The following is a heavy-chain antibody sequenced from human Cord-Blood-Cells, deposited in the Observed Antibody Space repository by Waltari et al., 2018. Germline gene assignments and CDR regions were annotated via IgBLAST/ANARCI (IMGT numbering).Heavy chain of an antibody. CDR1: GGSFSGYY. J-gene: IGHJ4*02. V-gene: IGHV4-34*01. Sequence: QVQLQQWGAGLLKPSESLSLTCAVYGGSFSGYYWSWIRQPPGKGLEWIGEMNHSGSTNYNPSLKSRVTISVDTSKNQFYLKLSSVTAADTAVYYCARVNGSGSYYDYWGQGTLVTVSS. CDR3: ARVNGSGSYYDY. D-gene: IGHD3-10*01. CDR2: MNHSGST.